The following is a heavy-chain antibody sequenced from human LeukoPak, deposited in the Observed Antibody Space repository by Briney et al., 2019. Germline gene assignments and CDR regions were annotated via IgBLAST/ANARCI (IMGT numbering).Heavy chain of an antibody. D-gene: IGHD6-19*01. CDR1: GFTVSSNY. Sequence: GGSLRLSCAASGFTVSSNYMSWVRQAPGKGLEWVSVIYSGGSTFYADSVKGRFTISRDNSKNTLYLQMNSLRAEDTAVYYCARDGRYSSGWSFDYWGQGTLVTVSS. V-gene: IGHV3-53*01. J-gene: IGHJ4*02. CDR2: IYSGGST. CDR3: ARDGRYSSGWSFDY.